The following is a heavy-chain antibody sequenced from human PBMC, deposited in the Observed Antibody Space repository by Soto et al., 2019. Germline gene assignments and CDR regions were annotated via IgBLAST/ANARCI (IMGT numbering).Heavy chain of an antibody. CDR1: GFSFRNYA. D-gene: IGHD3-10*01. Sequence: GGSLRLSCAASGFSFRNYAMSWVRQAPGKGLEWISTLTGSSSNIYYADSVKGRFAISRDNSRNTLYLQMNSLTAEDTAVYYCANGRATYGLMTHDYWGQGTLVTVSS. J-gene: IGHJ4*02. V-gene: IGHV3-23*01. CDR3: ANGRATYGLMTHDY. CDR2: LTGSSSNI.